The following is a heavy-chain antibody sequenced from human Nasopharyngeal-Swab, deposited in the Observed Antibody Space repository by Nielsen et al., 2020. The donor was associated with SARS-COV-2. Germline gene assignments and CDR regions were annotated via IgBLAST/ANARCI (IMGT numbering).Heavy chain of an antibody. J-gene: IGHJ6*03. CDR1: GGTFTSYA. D-gene: IGHD2-15*01. Sequence: SVKVSCKASGGTFTSYAIRWVRQAPGQGLEWMGGIIPIFGTANYAQKFQGRVTITADESTSTAYMELSSLRSEDTAVYYCAVVAGVRGYYYMDVWGKGTTVTVSS. CDR2: IIPIFGTA. V-gene: IGHV1-69*13. CDR3: AVVAGVRGYYYMDV.